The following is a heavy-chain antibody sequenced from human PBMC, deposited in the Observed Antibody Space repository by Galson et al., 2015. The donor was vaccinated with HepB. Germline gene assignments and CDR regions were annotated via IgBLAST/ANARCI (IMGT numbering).Heavy chain of an antibody. D-gene: IGHD2-15*01. Sequence: SLRLSCAASGFTFSDYYMSWIRQAPGKGLEWVSYISSSGSTIYYADSMKGRFTISRDNAKNSLYLQMNSLRAEDTAVYYCARTLSLVVVAATHPWFDYWGQGTLVTVSS. J-gene: IGHJ4*02. V-gene: IGHV3-11*01. CDR3: ARTLSLVVVAATHPWFDY. CDR2: ISSSGSTI. CDR1: GFTFSDYY.